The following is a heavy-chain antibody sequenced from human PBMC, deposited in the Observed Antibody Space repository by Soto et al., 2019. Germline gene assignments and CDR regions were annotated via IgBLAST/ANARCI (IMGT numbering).Heavy chain of an antibody. CDR1: GFTFSSYT. CDR3: AKGWGEY. D-gene: IGHD7-27*01. CDR2: ISSSGGST. J-gene: IGHJ4*02. V-gene: IGHV3-23*01. Sequence: EVQLLESGGGLVQPGGSLRLSCAASGFTFSSYTMSWVRQGPGKGLEWVSGISSSGGSTVYADSVKGRFTISRDNFKNTLYLQMNGLRAEDTAVYYCAKGWGEYWGQGNPVTVSS.